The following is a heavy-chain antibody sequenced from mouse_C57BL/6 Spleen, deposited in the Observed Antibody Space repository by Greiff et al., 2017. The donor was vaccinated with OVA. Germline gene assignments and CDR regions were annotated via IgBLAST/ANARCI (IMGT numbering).Heavy chain of an antibody. D-gene: IGHD2-3*01. CDR3: ARGDGGYYSL. CDR2: IDPSDSYT. V-gene: IGHV1-69*01. CDR1: GYTFTSYW. J-gene: IGHJ2*01. Sequence: VQLQQPGAELVMPGASVKLSCKASGYTFTSYWMHWVKQRPGQGLEWIGEIDPSDSYTNYNQKFKGKSTLTVDKSSSTAYMQLSSLTSEDSAVYYCARGDGGYYSLWGQGTTLTVSS.